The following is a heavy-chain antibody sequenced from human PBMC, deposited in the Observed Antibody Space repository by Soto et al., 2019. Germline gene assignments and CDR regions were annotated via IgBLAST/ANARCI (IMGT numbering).Heavy chain of an antibody. CDR1: GDSISRGGYS. CDR2: IYDSGST. CDR3: ARGSSSYYDYGMDV. Sequence: TSETLSLTCAVSGDSISRGGYSWTWIRQPPGKAPEWIGNIYDSGSTSYNPSLKSRVTISVDTSKNQFSLRLTSVTAADTAVYFCARGSSSYYDYGMDVWGQGTTVTVSS. D-gene: IGHD6-6*01. V-gene: IGHV4-30-2*01. J-gene: IGHJ6*02.